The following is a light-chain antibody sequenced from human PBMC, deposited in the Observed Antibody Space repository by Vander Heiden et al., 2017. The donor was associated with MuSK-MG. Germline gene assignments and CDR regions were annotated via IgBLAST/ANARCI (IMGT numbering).Light chain of an antibody. CDR3: QQSGSLPFT. CDR2: YAS. J-gene: IGKJ4*01. V-gene: IGKV6-21*01. CDR1: QSIGTS. Sequence: EIVLTQSPDFQSVSPKEKVTITCRASQSIGTSLHWYQQKPNQSPKLLIKYASQSCSGVPSRFSGSGSGTDFTLTINSLEAEDAATYYCQQSGSLPFTFGGGTKVEIK.